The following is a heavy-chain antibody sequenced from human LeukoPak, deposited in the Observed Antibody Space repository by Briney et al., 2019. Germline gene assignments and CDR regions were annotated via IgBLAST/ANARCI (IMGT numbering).Heavy chain of an antibody. CDR3: EKALSSSRYDSRFDP. CDR2: ISLNGGSK. CDR1: GFTFDDYA. D-gene: IGHD6-13*01. J-gene: IGHJ5*02. Sequence: PGGSLRLSCAASGFTFDDYAMHWVRQAPGKGLEWVSGISLNGGSKGYAYSVKGRFTISRANAKNSLYLQMNSLRAEETALYYREKALSSSRYDSRFDPWGQGTLVTVSS. V-gene: IGHV3-9*01.